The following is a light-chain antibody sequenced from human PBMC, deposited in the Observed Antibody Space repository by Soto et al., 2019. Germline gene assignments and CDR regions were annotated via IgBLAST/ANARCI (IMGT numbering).Light chain of an antibody. J-gene: IGLJ1*01. CDR1: NIGSKS. CDR2: YDS. Sequence: SYELTQPPSVSVAPGKTARITCGGNNIGSKSVHWYQQKPGQAPVLVIYYDSDRPSGIPERFSGSNSGNTATLTISRVEAVDEADYYCQVWDSISDHYVFGTGTKLTVL. CDR3: QVWDSISDHYV. V-gene: IGLV3-21*04.